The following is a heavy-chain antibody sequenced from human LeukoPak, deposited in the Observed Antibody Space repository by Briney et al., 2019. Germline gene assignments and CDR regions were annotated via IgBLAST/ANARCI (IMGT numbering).Heavy chain of an antibody. CDR1: GGTFSSYA. CDR3: ARGTRVGNLDYYGMDV. J-gene: IGHJ6*04. V-gene: IGHV1-69*01. CDR2: IIPIFGTA. D-gene: IGHD3-16*01. Sequence: SVKVSCKASGGTFSSYAISWVRQAPGQGLEWMGGIIPIFGTANYAQKFQGRVTITADESTSTAYMELSSLRSEDTAVYYCARGTRVGNLDYYGMDVWGKGTRSPSPQ.